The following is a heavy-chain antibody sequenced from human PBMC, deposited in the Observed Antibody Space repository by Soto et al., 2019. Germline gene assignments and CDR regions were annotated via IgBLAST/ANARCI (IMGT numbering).Heavy chain of an antibody. CDR3: ARIPHYGEYLVGWFDP. J-gene: IGHJ5*02. CDR2: IFSNDEK. CDR1: GFSLSNARMG. D-gene: IGHD4-17*01. Sequence: GPTLVNPTETLTLTCTVSGFSLSNARMGVSWIRQPPGKALEWLAHIFSNDEKSYSTSLKSRLTISKDTSKSQVVLTMTNMDPVDTATYYCARIPHYGEYLVGWFDPWGQGTLVTVSS. V-gene: IGHV2-26*01.